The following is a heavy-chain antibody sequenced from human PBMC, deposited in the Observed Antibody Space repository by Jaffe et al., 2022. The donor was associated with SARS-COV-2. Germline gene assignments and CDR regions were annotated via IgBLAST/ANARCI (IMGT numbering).Heavy chain of an antibody. V-gene: IGHV3-21*01. D-gene: IGHD3-16*01. CDR1: GFTFSSYN. CDR2: ISTSGSHT. J-gene: IGHJ4*02. Sequence: EVQLVESGGGLVKPGGSLRLSCAASGFTFSSYNMNWVRQAPGKGLEWVSSISTSGSHTYYADSVKGRFTISRDNAKNSLYLQMNSLRVEDTAVYFCTRDPLGAGDYWGQGTLVTVSS. CDR3: TRDPLGAGDY.